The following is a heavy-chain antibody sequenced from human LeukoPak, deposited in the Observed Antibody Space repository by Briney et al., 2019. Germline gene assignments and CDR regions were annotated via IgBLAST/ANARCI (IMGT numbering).Heavy chain of an antibody. CDR3: ARPGLESTVVTVGFDY. V-gene: IGHV4-39*01. CDR1: GGSISRSSYH. D-gene: IGHD4-23*01. J-gene: IGHJ4*02. Sequence: PSETLSLTCTVSGGSISRSSYHWGRIRQPPGKGLEWIGSIYYSGSTYYNPSLKSRVTISVDTSKNQFSLKLSSVTAADTAVYYCARPGLESTVVTVGFDYWGQGTLVTVSS. CDR2: IYYSGST.